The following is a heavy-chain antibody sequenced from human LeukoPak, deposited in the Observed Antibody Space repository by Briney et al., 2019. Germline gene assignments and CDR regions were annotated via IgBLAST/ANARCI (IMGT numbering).Heavy chain of an antibody. V-gene: IGHV4-61*01. D-gene: IGHD2-15*01. CDR3: ATETECSGGTCYSYGWFDP. CDR1: GGSVSSGLNK. CDR2: ISYSGSA. Sequence: SETLSLTCTVSGGSVSSGLNKWSWIRQPPGKGLEWIGDISYSGSATYNPSLRSRVTISVDTSTNQFSLTLGSVTAADTAVYYCATETECSGGTCYSYGWFDPWGQGTQVIVSS. J-gene: IGHJ5*02.